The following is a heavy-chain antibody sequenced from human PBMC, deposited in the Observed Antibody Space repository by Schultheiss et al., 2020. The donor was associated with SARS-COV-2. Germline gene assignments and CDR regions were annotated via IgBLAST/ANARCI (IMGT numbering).Heavy chain of an antibody. D-gene: IGHD3-3*01. J-gene: IGHJ6*02. CDR2: ISAYNGNT. CDR3: ARDDAIFGVVIIQYYGMDV. V-gene: IGHV1-18*01. Sequence: ASVKVSCKASGGTFSSYAISWVRQAPGQGLEWMGWISAYNGNTNYAQKLQGRVTMTTDTSTSTAYMELRSLRSDDTAVYYCARDDAIFGVVIIQYYGMDVWGQGTTVTVSS. CDR1: GGTFSSYA.